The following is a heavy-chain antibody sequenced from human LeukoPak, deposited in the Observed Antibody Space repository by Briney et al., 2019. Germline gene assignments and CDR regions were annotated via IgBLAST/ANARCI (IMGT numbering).Heavy chain of an antibody. CDR3: TRSSIAALAVDP. CDR2: ISGAGTFI. CDR1: GFTFSSYA. J-gene: IGHJ5*02. V-gene: IGHV3-21*01. Sequence: GGSLRLSCAASGFTFSSYAMNWVRQAPGAGLEWVSSISGAGTFIYYADSVKGRFTISRDNANSLFLQMNSLRAEDTAVYYCTRSSIAALAVDPWGQGTLVTVSS. D-gene: IGHD6-6*01.